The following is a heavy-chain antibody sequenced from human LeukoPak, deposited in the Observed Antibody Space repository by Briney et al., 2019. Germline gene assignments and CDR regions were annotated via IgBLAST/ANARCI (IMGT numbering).Heavy chain of an antibody. J-gene: IGHJ4*02. Sequence: GGSLRLSCAASGFTFSSYSMNWVRQAPGKGLEWISYITTSSSTVHYADSVRGRFTISRDNAKNTLYLQMNSLRAEDTAVYYCARDPPGSYGYLFDYWGQGTLVTVSS. CDR2: ITTSSSTV. V-gene: IGHV3-48*04. CDR3: ARDPPGSYGYLFDY. CDR1: GFTFSSYS. D-gene: IGHD5-18*01.